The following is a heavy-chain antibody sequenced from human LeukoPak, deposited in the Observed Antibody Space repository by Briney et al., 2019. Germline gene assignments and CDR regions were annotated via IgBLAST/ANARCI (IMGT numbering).Heavy chain of an antibody. CDR2: IYYSGST. D-gene: IGHD1-14*01. CDR3: ARASHRYPPHFDY. V-gene: IGHV4-59*08. Sequence: PSETLSLTCTVSGGSISSYYWSWIRQPPGKGLEWIGYIYYSGSTNYNPSLKSRVTISVDTSKNQFSLKLSSVTAADTAVYYCARASHRYPPHFDYWGQGTLVTVSS. CDR1: GGSISSYY. J-gene: IGHJ4*02.